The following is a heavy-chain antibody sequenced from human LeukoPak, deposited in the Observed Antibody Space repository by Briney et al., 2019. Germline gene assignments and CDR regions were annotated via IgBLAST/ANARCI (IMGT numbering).Heavy chain of an antibody. CDR3: ARDLTGYYYYYYGMDV. D-gene: IGHD3-9*01. V-gene: IGHV3-48*03. J-gene: IGHJ6*04. CDR2: ISSSGSTI. CDR1: GFTFSSYE. Sequence: GGSLRLSCAASGFTFSSYEMNWVRQAPGKGLEGVSYISSSGSTIYYADSVKGRFTISRDNAKNSLYLQMNSLRAEDTAVYYCARDLTGYYYYYYGMDVWGKGTTVTVSS.